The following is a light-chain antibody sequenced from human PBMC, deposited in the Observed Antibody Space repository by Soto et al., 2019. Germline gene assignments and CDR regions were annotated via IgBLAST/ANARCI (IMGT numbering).Light chain of an antibody. J-gene: IGKJ3*01. V-gene: IGKV3-20*01. CDR2: DTS. CDR3: QPYGRSPINT. Sequence: EIVLTHSPGTLSLSPGERGNISCRASQNIRTSNLAWFQQKPDQAPRLLIYDTSSRATGTPDRFSGRGSGTYLTLTISRLEPEDFAVYYCQPYGRSPINTVGPGTKVHIK. CDR1: QNIRTSN.